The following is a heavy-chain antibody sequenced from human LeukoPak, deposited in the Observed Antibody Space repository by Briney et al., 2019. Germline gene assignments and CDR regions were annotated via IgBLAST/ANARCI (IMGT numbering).Heavy chain of an antibody. CDR3: ARGDIIGIAPY. Sequence: ASVKVSCKASGYTFTSYYMHWVRQAPGQGLEWMGWINTNTGNPTYAQGFTGRFVFSLDTSVSTAYLQISSLKAEDTAVYYCARGDIIGIAPYWGQGTLVTVSS. D-gene: IGHD6-13*01. CDR2: INTNTGNP. J-gene: IGHJ4*02. V-gene: IGHV7-4-1*02. CDR1: GYTFTSYY.